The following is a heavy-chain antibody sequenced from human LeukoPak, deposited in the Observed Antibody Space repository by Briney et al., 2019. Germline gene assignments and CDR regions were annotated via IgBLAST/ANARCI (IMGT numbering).Heavy chain of an antibody. J-gene: IGHJ4*02. V-gene: IGHV3-20*04. D-gene: IGHD3-9*01. CDR3: ARAFGGDDILTGYYN. Sequence: GGSLRLSCAASGFTFDDYGMRWVPQAPGKGLEWVTGINWNGGSTGYVDSVKGRFTISRDNAKNSLYLQMNSLRAEDTALYYCARAFGGDDILTGYYNWGQGTLVTVSS. CDR2: INWNGGST. CDR1: GFTFDDYG.